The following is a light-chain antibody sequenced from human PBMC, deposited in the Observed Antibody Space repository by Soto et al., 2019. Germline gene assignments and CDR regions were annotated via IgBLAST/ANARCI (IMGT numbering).Light chain of an antibody. CDR2: CAS. CDR3: QQYNNYSRA. CDR1: QSVDTW. Sequence: DIQMTQSPATLSGSIGDRVTITCRASQSVDTWLAWFQQQPGKDPKLLIYCASTLEGGVPARFSGSGSGTDFALTISGLQPDDCATYYCQQYNNYSRAFAGGTKLEI. J-gene: IGKJ4*01. V-gene: IGKV1-5*01.